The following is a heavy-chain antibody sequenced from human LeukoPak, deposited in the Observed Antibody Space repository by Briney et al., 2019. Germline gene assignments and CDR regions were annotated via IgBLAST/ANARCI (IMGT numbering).Heavy chain of an antibody. J-gene: IGHJ4*02. CDR2: INSEGSST. CDR3: ARGCGGDCRYY. CDR1: GFTFSSYW. D-gene: IGHD2-21*02. V-gene: IGHV3-74*01. Sequence: GGSLRLSCAASGFTFSSYWMHWVRQAPGKGLVWVSRINSEGSSTSYADSVKGRFTISRDNAKNTLYLQMNSLRAEDTAVYYCARGCGGDCRYYWGQGTLVTVSS.